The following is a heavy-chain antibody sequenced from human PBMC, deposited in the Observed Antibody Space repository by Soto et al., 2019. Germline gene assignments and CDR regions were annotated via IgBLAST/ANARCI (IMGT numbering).Heavy chain of an antibody. CDR2: LTVTGDSA. J-gene: IGHJ6*03. V-gene: IGHV3-23*01. D-gene: IGHD2-15*01. CDR1: GFRLSESA. CDR3: AKNGCSYPACYPYYYYVDV. Sequence: EVQLLESGGGLVQPGGSLTPSCAAPGFRLSESAVSWVRQAPGKGLERVSSLTVTGDSAFYSDSVNGRFTIYRDISMSTLYPQMNSLRAEDTAVYYCAKNGCSYPACYPYYYYVDVWGRGTTVTVSS.